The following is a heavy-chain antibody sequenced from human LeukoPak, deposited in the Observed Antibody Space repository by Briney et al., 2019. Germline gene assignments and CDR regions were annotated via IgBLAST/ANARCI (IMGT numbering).Heavy chain of an antibody. CDR3: AKDQRLEGTNAGTVLDY. Sequence: PGGSLRLSCAASGFTFSNLAMGWVRQAPGKGLAWVSGISGSGGGTYYVDSVRGRFTISRDNSKNTVFLDMNNMRADDTAVYYCAKDQRLEGTNAGTVLDYWGQGILVSVTS. CDR1: GFTFSNLA. J-gene: IGHJ4*02. D-gene: IGHD1-1*01. V-gene: IGHV3-23*01. CDR2: ISGSGGGT.